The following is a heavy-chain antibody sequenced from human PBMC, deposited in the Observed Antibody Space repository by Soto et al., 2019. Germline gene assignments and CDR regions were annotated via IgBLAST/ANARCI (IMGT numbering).Heavy chain of an antibody. Sequence: EVQVVEAGGGLVQPGGSLRLSCSASGFTFSSYALHWVRQAPGKGLEYVSGISSNGGSIFYADSVKGRFTISRDNSKNILYLQMTGLRADDTAVYSGVKDRFGGTSGYFDSWGQGTLVTVSS. V-gene: IGHV3-64D*08. CDR3: VKDRFGGTSGYFDS. D-gene: IGHD2-15*01. J-gene: IGHJ4*02. CDR2: ISSNGGSI. CDR1: GFTFSSYA.